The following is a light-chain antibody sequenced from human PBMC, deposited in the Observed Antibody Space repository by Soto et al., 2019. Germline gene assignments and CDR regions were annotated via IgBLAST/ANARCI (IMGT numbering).Light chain of an antibody. V-gene: IGLV2-14*03. CDR1: SSDVGGYNT. CDR2: QVG. Sequence: QSALTQPASVSGSPGQSITISCTGTSSDVGGYNTVSWYQQHPGKAPKLIIFQVGNRPSGASDRFSGSKSVNTASLTISGLQTEDEADYYCASYSRTSTLVIGGGTKLTVL. CDR3: ASYSRTSTLV. J-gene: IGLJ2*01.